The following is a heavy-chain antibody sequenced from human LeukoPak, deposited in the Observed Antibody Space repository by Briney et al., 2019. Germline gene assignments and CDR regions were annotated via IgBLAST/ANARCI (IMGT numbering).Heavy chain of an antibody. D-gene: IGHD3-22*01. CDR2: IFYTGST. CDR3: ARGGGSGYYPGDY. Sequence: SETLSLTCTVSGGSISSGGYYWSWIRQHPGKGLEWIGYIFYTGSTNSNPSLNSRVTISVDTSENQFSLRLSSVTAADTAVYYCARGGGSGYYPGDYWGQGTLVTVSS. CDR1: GGSISSGGYY. V-gene: IGHV4-61*08. J-gene: IGHJ4*02.